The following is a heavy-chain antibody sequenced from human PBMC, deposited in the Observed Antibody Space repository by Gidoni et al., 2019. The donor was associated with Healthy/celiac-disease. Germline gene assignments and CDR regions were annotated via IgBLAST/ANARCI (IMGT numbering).Heavy chain of an antibody. D-gene: IGHD3-16*01. CDR3: AREERITVQYYYYYYGMDV. J-gene: IGHJ6*02. Sequence: EVQLVESGGGLVKPGGSLRLSCPASGFTFSRYSMHGVRQAPGKGLEWGSSISSSSSYIYYADSVKGRFTISRDNAKNSLYLQMNSLRAENTAVYYCAREERITVQYYYYYYGMDVWGQGTTVTVSS. V-gene: IGHV3-21*01. CDR1: GFTFSRYS. CDR2: ISSSSSYI.